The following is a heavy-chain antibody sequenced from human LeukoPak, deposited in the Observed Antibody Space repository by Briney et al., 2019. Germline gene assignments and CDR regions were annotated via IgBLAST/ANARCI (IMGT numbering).Heavy chain of an antibody. D-gene: IGHD6-13*01. Sequence: ASVKVSCKASGYTFTSYDINWVRQATGQGLEWMGWMSPNSGDTGFAQKFQGRVTMTRNTSITTAYMELISLRSDDTAIYYCARGDAAGYDYWGQGTLVTVSS. V-gene: IGHV1-8*01. CDR3: ARGDAAGYDY. CDR2: MSPNSGDT. CDR1: GYTFTSYD. J-gene: IGHJ4*02.